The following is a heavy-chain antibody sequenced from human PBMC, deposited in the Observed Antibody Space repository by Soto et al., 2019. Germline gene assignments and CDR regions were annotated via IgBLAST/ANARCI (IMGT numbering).Heavy chain of an antibody. D-gene: IGHD3-10*01. J-gene: IGHJ5*02. CDR3: WRVLRGVITRFAL. CDR1: GDTFTSYG. Sequence: ASVKVCCKASGDTFTSYGISWVRHAPGQGLEWMGWISAYNDNSNYALKFQGRVTLTTDASTTTHYFELRRLRYEDTGRYFWWRVLRGVITRFALWGPGTLDTVSS. CDR2: ISAYNDNS. V-gene: IGHV1-18*01.